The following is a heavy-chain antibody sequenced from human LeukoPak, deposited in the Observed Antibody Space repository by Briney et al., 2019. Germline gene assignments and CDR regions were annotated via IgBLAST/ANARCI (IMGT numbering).Heavy chain of an antibody. D-gene: IGHD3-22*01. CDR3: YSMIVVTIRLINDY. Sequence: GGSLRLSCAASGFTVSSNYMSWVRQAPGKGLESVSVIYTGGSTYYADSVKGRFTISRDNSKNTLYLQMNSLRAEDTAVYYCYSMIVVTIRLINDYWGQGTLVTVSS. V-gene: IGHV3-66*01. J-gene: IGHJ4*02. CDR1: GFTVSSNY. CDR2: IYTGGST.